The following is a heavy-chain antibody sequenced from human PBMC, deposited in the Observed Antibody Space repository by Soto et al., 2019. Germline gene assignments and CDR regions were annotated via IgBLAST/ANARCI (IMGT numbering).Heavy chain of an antibody. CDR3: AKDRMFVLLWFGELFNWFDP. J-gene: IGHJ5*02. CDR2: ISYDGSNK. D-gene: IGHD3-10*01. CDR1: GFTFSSYG. Sequence: QTGGSLRLSCAASGFTFSSYGMHWVRQAPGKGLEWVAVISYDGSNKYYADSVKGRFTISRDNSKNTLYLQMNSLSAEDTAVYYCAKDRMFVLLWFGELFNWFDPWGQGTLVTVSS. V-gene: IGHV3-30*18.